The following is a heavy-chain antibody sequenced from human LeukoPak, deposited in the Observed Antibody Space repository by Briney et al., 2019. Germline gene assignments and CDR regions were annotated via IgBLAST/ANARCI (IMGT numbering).Heavy chain of an antibody. CDR3: APHSSPGTYNFDY. Sequence: TGGSLSLSCAPSGFTFSSYAMSWVRQAPGKGLDWVSAISGSGGSTYYADSVKGRFTISRDNSKNTLYLQMNSLRAEDTAVYYCAPHSSPGTYNFDYWGQGTLVTVSS. CDR1: GFTFSSYA. J-gene: IGHJ4*02. D-gene: IGHD3-16*01. V-gene: IGHV3-23*01. CDR2: ISGSGGST.